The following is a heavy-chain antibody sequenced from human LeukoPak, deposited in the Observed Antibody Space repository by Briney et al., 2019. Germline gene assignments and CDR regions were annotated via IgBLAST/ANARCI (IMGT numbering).Heavy chain of an antibody. CDR3: ARARAAAGTDWFDP. CDR2: IYASGST. CDR1: GGSISSYY. D-gene: IGHD6-13*01. Sequence: SETLSLTCTVSGGSISSYYWIWIRQPAGKGLEWIARIYASGSTNYNPSLKSRGTMSVDTSKNQFSLKLISVTAADAAVYYCARARAAAGTDWFDPWGQGTLVTVSS. J-gene: IGHJ5*02. V-gene: IGHV4-4*07.